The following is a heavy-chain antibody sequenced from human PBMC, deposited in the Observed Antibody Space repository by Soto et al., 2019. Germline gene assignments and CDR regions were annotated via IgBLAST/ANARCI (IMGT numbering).Heavy chain of an antibody. Sequence: VQLLESGGGLVQPGGSLTLSCAASGFTFSDYTMSWVRQAPGKVLECISAILADYKTDYTDSVRGRFTISRDNSKNTLYLEMNSLRAEDTAVYYSARRTSGYFGYWGQGALVTVSS. CDR1: GFTFSDYT. D-gene: IGHD6-19*01. CDR3: ARRTSGYFGY. V-gene: IGHV3-23*01. CDR2: ILADYKT. J-gene: IGHJ4*02.